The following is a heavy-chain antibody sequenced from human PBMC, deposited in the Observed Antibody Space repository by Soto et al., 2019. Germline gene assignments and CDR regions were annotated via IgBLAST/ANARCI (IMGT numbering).Heavy chain of an antibody. CDR2: IDHSGST. Sequence: PSETLSLTCAVFGGSFSGYFWSWVRQPPGRGLDWIGEIDHSGSTNYNPSLKSRVTISVDTSKNQFSLKLSSVTAADTAVYYCARGRHFYGIDYWCQGALVTVSS. CDR1: GGSFSGYF. V-gene: IGHV4-34*01. J-gene: IGHJ4*02. D-gene: IGHD3-10*01. CDR3: ARGRHFYGIDY.